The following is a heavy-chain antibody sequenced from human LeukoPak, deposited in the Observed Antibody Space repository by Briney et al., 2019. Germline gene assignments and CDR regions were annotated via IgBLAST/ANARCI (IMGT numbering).Heavy chain of an antibody. CDR2: ISGSGGST. CDR3: AKTPLAVAPGDFFDY. D-gene: IGHD6-19*01. CDR1: GFTSSSYA. J-gene: IGHJ4*02. V-gene: IGHV3-23*01. Sequence: PGGSLRLSCEASGFTSSSYAMSWVRQAPGKGLEWVSAISGSGGSTYYADSVKGRFTISRDNSKNTLYLQMNSLRADDTAVYYCAKTPLAVAPGDFFDYWGQGTLVTVSS.